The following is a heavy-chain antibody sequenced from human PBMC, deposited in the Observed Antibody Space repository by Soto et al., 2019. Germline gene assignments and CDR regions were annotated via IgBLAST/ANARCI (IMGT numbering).Heavy chain of an antibody. J-gene: IGHJ4*02. V-gene: IGHV1-69*02. CDR1: GDTFSFYT. Sequence: GASVKVSCKASGDTFSFYTINWVRQAPGLGLEWMGRVNPILSMSNYAQKFQGRVTMTADKSTSTAYMELRSLRSEDTAFYYCATSYGSGYRAFDYWGQEALVTVSS. CDR3: ATSYGSGYRAFDY. CDR2: VNPILSMS. D-gene: IGHD3-10*01.